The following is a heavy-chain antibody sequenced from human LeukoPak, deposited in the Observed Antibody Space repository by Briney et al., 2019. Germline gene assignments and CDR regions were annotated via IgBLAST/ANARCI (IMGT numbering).Heavy chain of an antibody. J-gene: IGHJ4*02. CDR2: IRYDGSNK. V-gene: IGHV3-30*02. D-gene: IGHD1-26*01. Sequence: PGGSLRLSCAASGFTFSSYGMHWVRQAPGKGLEWVTFIRYDGSNKYYVESVKGRFSISRDNSKNTLYLEMNSLRAEDTAIYYCAKGKGKLGAFQSDFDYWGQRTLVTVSS. CDR1: GFTFSSYG. CDR3: AKGKGKLGAFQSDFDY.